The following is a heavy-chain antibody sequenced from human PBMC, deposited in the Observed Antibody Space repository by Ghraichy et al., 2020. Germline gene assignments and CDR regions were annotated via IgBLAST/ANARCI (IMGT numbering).Heavy chain of an antibody. J-gene: IGHJ4*02. CDR3: ARGNPTMNDYFDS. V-gene: IGHV4-34*01. CDR1: GGSFSGYY. Sequence: SETLSLTCAVYGGSFSGYYWHWIRQPPGKRLEWIGEISHSGSTDYNPSLKSRVIISVDTSKKEFSRRLNAVTAADTAVYYCARGNPTMNDYFDSWGQGTLVTVS. D-gene: IGHD1-1*01. CDR2: ISHSGST.